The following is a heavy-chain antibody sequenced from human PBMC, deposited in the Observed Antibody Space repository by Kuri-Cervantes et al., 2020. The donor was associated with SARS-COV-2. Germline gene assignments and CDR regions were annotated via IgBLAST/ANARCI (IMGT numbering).Heavy chain of an antibody. J-gene: IGHJ4*02. Sequence: GGSLRLSCAVSGFTFTSHAMHWVRQAPGSGLEWVALISYDGNKKFYADSVKGRFTISRDNAKNTLYLQMNSLRAEDTAVYYCAKDQGDSYGISYFDYWGQGTLVTVSS. CDR3: AKDQGDSYGISYFDY. CDR2: ISYDGNKK. V-gene: IGHV3-30*18. D-gene: IGHD5-18*01. CDR1: GFTFTSHA.